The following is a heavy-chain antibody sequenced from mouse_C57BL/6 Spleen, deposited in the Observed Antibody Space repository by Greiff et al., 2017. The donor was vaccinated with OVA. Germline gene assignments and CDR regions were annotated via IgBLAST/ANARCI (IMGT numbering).Heavy chain of an antibody. J-gene: IGHJ3*01. CDR3: AVCSPWFAY. Sequence: VQLQQSGAELVKPGASVKLSCTASGFNIKDYYMHWVKQRTEQGLEWIGRIDPEDGETKYAPKFQGKATLTADTSSNTAYLQLSSLTSEDTAVYYCAVCSPWFAYWGQGTLVTVSA. CDR2: IDPEDGET. V-gene: IGHV14-2*01. CDR1: GFNIKDYY.